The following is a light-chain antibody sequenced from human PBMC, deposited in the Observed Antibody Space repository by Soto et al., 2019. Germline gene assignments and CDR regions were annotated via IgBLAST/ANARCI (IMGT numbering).Light chain of an antibody. V-gene: IGKV3-11*01. CDR1: QSVNSY. CDR3: QQRSNWLT. CDR2: DAS. J-gene: IGKJ4*01. Sequence: EIVLTQSPATLSLSPGERATLSCRASQSVNSYLAWYQQKPGQAPRLLIYDASNRATRIPARFSGSGSGTDFALNISSLEPEDFAVDYCQQRSNWLTFGGGTKVEIK.